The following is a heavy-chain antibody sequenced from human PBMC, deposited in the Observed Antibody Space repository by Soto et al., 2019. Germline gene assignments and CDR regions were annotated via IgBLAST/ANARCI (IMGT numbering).Heavy chain of an antibody. J-gene: IGHJ4*02. CDR2: ISGSASTM. CDR3: ASNGPGYGGYDYIDYFDY. V-gene: IGHV3-11*01. Sequence: QVQLVESGGGLVKPGGSLRLSCAASGFTVSDYYMSWIRQAPGKGLEWVSYISGSASTMYFADCVKGRFTVSRDNAKSSLDVHYGSPSAEDTAVYYCASNGPGYGGYDYIDYFDYWGQGTLVAVSS. D-gene: IGHD5-12*01. CDR1: GFTVSDYY.